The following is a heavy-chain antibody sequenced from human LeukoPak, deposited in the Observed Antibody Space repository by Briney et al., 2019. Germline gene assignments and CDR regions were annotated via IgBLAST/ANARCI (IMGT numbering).Heavy chain of an antibody. CDR1: GFTFSNYA. CDR2: ISSSGSST. CDR3: ARQLGYCSDGSCYFDY. J-gene: IGHJ4*02. D-gene: IGHD2-15*01. V-gene: IGHV3-23*01. Sequence: GGSLRLSCAASGFTFSNYAMSWVRRAPGRGLEWVSAISSSGSSTYYADSVKGRFTISRDNSKNTLHLQMNGLRAEDTAVYHCARQLGYCSDGSCYFDYWGQGTLVTVSS.